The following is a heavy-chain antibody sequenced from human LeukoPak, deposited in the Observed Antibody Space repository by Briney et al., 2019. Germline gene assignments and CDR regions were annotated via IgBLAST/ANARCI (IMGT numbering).Heavy chain of an antibody. J-gene: IGHJ3*02. CDR1: GYTFTDYY. CDR3: YSSDDAFDI. D-gene: IGHD3-22*01. CDR2: INPNSGGT. V-gene: IGHV1-2*02. Sequence: ASVTVSCKASGYTFTDYYMHWVRQAPGQGLEWMGWINPNSGGTNYAQKFQGRVTMTRDTSITTAYMELSRLRSDDAAVYYCYSSDDAFDIWGQGTMVTVSS.